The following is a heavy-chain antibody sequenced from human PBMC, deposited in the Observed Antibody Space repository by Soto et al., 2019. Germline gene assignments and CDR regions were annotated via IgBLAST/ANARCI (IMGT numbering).Heavy chain of an antibody. CDR2: IYHSGST. CDR1: GGSISSGGYS. V-gene: IGHV4-30-2*01. Sequence: QLQLQESGSGLVKPSQTLSLTCAVSGGSISSGGYSWSWIRQPPGKGLEWIGYIYHSGSTYYNPSLKSRVTISVDRSKNHFSLKLSSVPAADTAVYYSAAGGGLPRYYWGQGTLVTVSS. D-gene: IGHD5-12*01. CDR3: AAGGGLPRYY. J-gene: IGHJ4*02.